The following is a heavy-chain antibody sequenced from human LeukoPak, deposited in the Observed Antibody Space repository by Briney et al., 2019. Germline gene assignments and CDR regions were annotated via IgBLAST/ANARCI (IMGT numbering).Heavy chain of an antibody. V-gene: IGHV4-31*03. CDR2: IYYSGST. D-gene: IGHD4-17*01. Sequence: SETLSLTCTVSGGSISSGGYYWNWIRQHPGKGLEWIGYIYYSGSTYYNPSLKSRVSLSVDTSKNQFSLKLSSVTAADTAVYYCARAISGDSFVFDYWGQGTQVTVSS. J-gene: IGHJ4*02. CDR1: GGSISSGGYY. CDR3: ARAISGDSFVFDY.